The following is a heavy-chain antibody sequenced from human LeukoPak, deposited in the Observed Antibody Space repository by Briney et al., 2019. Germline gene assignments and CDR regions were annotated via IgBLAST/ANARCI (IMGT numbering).Heavy chain of an antibody. J-gene: IGHJ4*02. Sequence: GASVKVSCKASGYTFTSYDINWVRQATGQGLEWMGWMNPNSGNTGYAQKFQGRVTMTRNTSISTAYMELSSLRSEDTAVYYCAVFLMITVTSFDYWGQGTLVTVSS. D-gene: IGHD4-17*01. CDR1: GYTFTSYD. V-gene: IGHV1-8*01. CDR2: MNPNSGNT. CDR3: AVFLMITVTSFDY.